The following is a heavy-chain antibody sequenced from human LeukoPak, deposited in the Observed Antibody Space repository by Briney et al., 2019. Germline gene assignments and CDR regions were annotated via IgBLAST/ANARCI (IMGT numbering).Heavy chain of an antibody. CDR1: GFTFDDYA. V-gene: IGHV3-9*01. J-gene: IGHJ3*02. CDR3: AKWVTYDFWSGPAAFDI. Sequence: GGSLRLSCAASGFTFDDYAMHWVRQAPGKGLEWVSGISWNSGSIGYAGSVKGRFTISRDNAKNSLYLQMNSLRAEDTALYYCAKWVTYDFWSGPAAFDIWGQGTMVTVSS. CDR2: ISWNSGSI. D-gene: IGHD3-3*01.